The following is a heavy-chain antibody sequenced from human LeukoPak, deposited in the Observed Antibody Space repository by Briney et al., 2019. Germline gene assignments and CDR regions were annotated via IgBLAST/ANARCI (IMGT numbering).Heavy chain of an antibody. CDR1: GGSINYYY. V-gene: IGHV4-4*07. CDR2: IYTSGST. J-gene: IGHJ4*02. CDR3: ARGDDSSGYGFY. D-gene: IGHD3-22*01. Sequence: PSETLSLTCTFSGGSINYYYWSWIRQPAGKGLEWIGRIYTSGSTNYNPSLKSRVTMSVDTSKNQFSLKLSSVTAADTAVYYCARGDDSSGYGFYWGQGTLVTVSS.